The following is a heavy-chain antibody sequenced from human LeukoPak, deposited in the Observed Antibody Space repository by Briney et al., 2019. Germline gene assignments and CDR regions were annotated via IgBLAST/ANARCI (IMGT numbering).Heavy chain of an antibody. D-gene: IGHD6-19*01. J-gene: IGHJ6*02. CDR3: ASQIVAGTYYYYGMDV. CDR2: IYYSGST. V-gene: IGHV4-59*01. Sequence: SETLSLTCTVSGGSISSYDWSWIRQPPGKGLEWIGYIYYSGSTNYNPSLKSRVTISVDTSKNQFSLKLSSVTAADTAVYYCASQIVAGTYYYYGMDVWGQGTTVTASS. CDR1: GGSISSYD.